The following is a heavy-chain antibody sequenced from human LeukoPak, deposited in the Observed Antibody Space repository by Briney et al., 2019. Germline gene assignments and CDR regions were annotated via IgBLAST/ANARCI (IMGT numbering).Heavy chain of an antibody. CDR2: MNPNSGNT. CDR1: GYTFTSYG. V-gene: IGHV1-8*01. D-gene: IGHD3-22*01. Sequence: ASVKVSCKASGYTFTSYGINWVRQAPGQGLEWMGWMNPNSGNTGYAQKFQGRVTMTRNTSISTAYMELSSLRSEDTAVYYCARELSYDSSPHGYYGMDVWGQGTTVTVSS. J-gene: IGHJ6*02. CDR3: ARELSYDSSPHGYYGMDV.